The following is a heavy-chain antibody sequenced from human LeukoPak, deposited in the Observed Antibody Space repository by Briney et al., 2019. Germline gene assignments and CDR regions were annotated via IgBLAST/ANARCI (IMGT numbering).Heavy chain of an antibody. Sequence: SETLSLTCTVSGGSISSYYWSWIRQPAGKGLEWIGRIYTSGSTNYNPSLKSRVTMSVDTSKNQFSLKLSSVTAADTAVYYCARVDWLSTTGGNFDYWGQGTLVTVSS. CDR1: GGSISSYY. CDR2: IYTSGST. D-gene: IGHD3-9*01. J-gene: IGHJ4*02. CDR3: ARVDWLSTTGGNFDY. V-gene: IGHV4-4*07.